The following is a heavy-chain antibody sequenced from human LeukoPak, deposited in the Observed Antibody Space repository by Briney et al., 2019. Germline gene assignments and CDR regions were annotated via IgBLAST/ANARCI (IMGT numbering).Heavy chain of an antibody. J-gene: IGHJ4*02. V-gene: IGHV4-34*01. CDR2: INHSGST. D-gene: IGHD5-18*01. CDR1: GGSFSGYY. CDR3: ARGGDTAMVYFDY. Sequence: SETLSLTCAVYGGSFSGYYWSWIRQPPGKGLEWIGEINHSGSTNYNPSLKSRVTISVDTSKNQFSLKLSSVTAADTAVYHCARGGDTAMVYFDYWGQGTLVTVSS.